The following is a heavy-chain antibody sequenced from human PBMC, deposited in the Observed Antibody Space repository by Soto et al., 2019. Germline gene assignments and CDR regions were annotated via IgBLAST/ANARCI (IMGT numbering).Heavy chain of an antibody. CDR3: ARDLLKGRPSAAGCDY. CDR1: GGVFSNYA. Sequence: GASVKVSCKASGGVFSNYALTWVRQAPGQGLEWVGGIVPVFGTPNYAPKFQGRVTVTADESTRTGYMELTSLTSEDTAVYYCARDLLKGRPSAAGCDYWGQGTLVTVSS. CDR2: IVPVFGTP. J-gene: IGHJ4*02. D-gene: IGHD6-13*01. V-gene: IGHV1-69*13.